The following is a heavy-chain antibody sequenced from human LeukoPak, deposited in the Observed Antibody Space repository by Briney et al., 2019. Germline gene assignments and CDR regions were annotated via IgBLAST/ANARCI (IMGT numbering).Heavy chain of an antibody. CDR3: ARVLTGTSLYYYYYMDV. V-gene: IGHV4-39*07. D-gene: IGHD1-7*01. CDR1: GGSISSSSYY. CDR2: IYYSGST. J-gene: IGHJ6*03. Sequence: SETLSLTCTVSGGSISSSSYYWGWIRQPPGKGLEWIGSIYYSGSTYCNPSLKSRVTISVDTSKNQFSLKLSSLTAADTSVYYCARVLTGTSLYYYYYMDVWGKGTTVTVSS.